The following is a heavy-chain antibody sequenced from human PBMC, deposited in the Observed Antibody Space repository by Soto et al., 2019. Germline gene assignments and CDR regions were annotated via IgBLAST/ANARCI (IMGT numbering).Heavy chain of an antibody. CDR1: GFTFTSSA. CDR2: IVVGSGNT. J-gene: IGHJ6*04. V-gene: IGHV1-58*01. CDR3: AEDRDIVATSPRCYYYYGMDA. D-gene: IGHD5-12*01. Sequence: SVKVSCKASGFTFTSSAVQWVRQARGQRLEWIGWIVVGSGNTNYAQKFQERVTITRDMSTSTAYMELSSLRSEDTAVYYCAEDRDIVATSPRCYYYYGMDAWGKGTRVTTSS.